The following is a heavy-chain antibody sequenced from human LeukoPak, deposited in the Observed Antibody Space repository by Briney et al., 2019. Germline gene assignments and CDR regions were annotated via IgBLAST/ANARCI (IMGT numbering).Heavy chain of an antibody. CDR2: ISGSGGST. J-gene: IGHJ4*02. V-gene: IGHV3-23*01. Sequence: GGSLRLSCAASGFTFRSYAMNWVRQAPGKGLEWVSVISGSGGSTYYADSVKGRFTISRDNSKNTLYLQMNSLRAEDTAVYYCAKHYDILTGYYKEFDYWGQGTLVTVSS. D-gene: IGHD3-9*01. CDR3: AKHYDILTGYYKEFDY. CDR1: GFTFRSYA.